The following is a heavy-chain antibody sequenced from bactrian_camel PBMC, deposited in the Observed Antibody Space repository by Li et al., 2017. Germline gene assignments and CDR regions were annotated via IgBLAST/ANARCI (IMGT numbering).Heavy chain of an antibody. CDR2: IYRDGSNT. CDR1: GFTFSNNW. V-gene: IGHV3S6*01. J-gene: IGHJ6*01. CDR3: AKEGGPPITNMGGHADFAY. D-gene: IGHD3*01. Sequence: HVQLVESGGNLVQPGGSLRLSCAASGFTFSNNWIHWVRQAPGKGLEWVSGIYRDGSNTYYADSVKGRFTISRDNAKNTLYLQMNSLKSEDTALYYCAKEGGPPITNMGGHADFAYWGQGTQVTVS.